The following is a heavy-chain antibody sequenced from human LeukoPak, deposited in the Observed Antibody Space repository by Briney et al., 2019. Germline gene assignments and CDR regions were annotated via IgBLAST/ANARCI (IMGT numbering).Heavy chain of an antibody. D-gene: IGHD6-13*01. V-gene: IGHV3-21*01. Sequence: GGSLRLSCAASGFTFSSYSMNWVRQAPGKGLEWDSSISSSSSYIYYADSVKGRFTISRDNAKNSLYLQMNSLRAEDTAVYYCARGGRGSSSHIDDWGEGTLVTVSS. CDR3: ARGGRGSSSHIDD. CDR2: ISSSSSYI. CDR1: GFTFSSYS. J-gene: IGHJ4*02.